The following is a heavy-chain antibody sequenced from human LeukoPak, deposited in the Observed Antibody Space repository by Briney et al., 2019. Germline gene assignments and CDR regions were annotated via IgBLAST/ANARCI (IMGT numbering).Heavy chain of an antibody. Sequence: GASVKVSCKASGYTFTSYGISWVRQAPGQGLEWMGWINPNSGGTNYAQKFQGRVTMTRDTSISTAYMELSRLRSDDTAVYYCARVLWEDGWYGLVDYWGQGTLVTVSS. CDR2: INPNSGGT. V-gene: IGHV1-2*02. D-gene: IGHD6-19*01. CDR1: GYTFTSYG. CDR3: ARVLWEDGWYGLVDY. J-gene: IGHJ4*02.